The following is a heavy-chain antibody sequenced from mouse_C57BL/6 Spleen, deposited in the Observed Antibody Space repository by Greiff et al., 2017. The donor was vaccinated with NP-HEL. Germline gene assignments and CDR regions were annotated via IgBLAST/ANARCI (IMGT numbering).Heavy chain of an antibody. J-gene: IGHJ2*01. V-gene: IGHV5-6*01. Sequence: EVKVVESGGDLVKPGGSLKLSCAASGFTFSSYGMSWVRQTPDKRLEWVATISSGGSYTYYLDSVKGRFTISRDNAKNTLYLQMSSLKSEDTARYYCARQELNFDYWGQGTTLTVSS. CDR3: ARQELNFDY. CDR2: ISSGGSYT. CDR1: GFTFSSYG.